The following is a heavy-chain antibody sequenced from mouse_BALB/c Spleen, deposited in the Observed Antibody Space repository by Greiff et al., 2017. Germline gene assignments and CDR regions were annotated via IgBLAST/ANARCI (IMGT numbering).Heavy chain of an antibody. J-gene: IGHJ4*01. Sequence: VKLMESGGGLVQPGGSLKLSCAASGFTFSSYGMSWVRQTPDKRLELVSTINSNGGSTYYPDSVKGRFTISRDNAKNTLYLQMSSLKSEDTAMYYCARDPITTATGAMDYWGQGTSVTVSS. CDR1: GFTFSSYG. D-gene: IGHD1-2*01. CDR2: INSNGGST. CDR3: ARDPITTATGAMDY. V-gene: IGHV5-6-3*01.